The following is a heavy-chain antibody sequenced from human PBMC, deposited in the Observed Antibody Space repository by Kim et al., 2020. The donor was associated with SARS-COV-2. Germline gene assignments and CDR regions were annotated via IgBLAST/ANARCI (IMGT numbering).Heavy chain of an antibody. D-gene: IGHD3-16*02. CDR1: GFTFHEYA. Sequence: GGSLRLSCAASGFTFHEYAMHWVRQAPGRGLEWLALISYDGSIKQYADSVKGRFTISRDNSKNSLYLQMNSLRPEDTAVYYCARALMTTFGGFVDPFDYWGQGALVTVSS. CDR2: ISYDGSIK. J-gene: IGHJ4*02. CDR3: ARALMTTFGGFVDPFDY. V-gene: IGHV3-30-3*01.